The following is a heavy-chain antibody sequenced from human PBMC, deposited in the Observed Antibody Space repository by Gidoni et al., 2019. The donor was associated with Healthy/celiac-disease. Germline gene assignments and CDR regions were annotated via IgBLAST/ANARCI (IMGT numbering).Heavy chain of an antibody. D-gene: IGHD1-26*01. Sequence: TISRDNSKNTLYLQMNSLRAEDTAVYYCARDWANSGRPEIPFDYWGQGTLVTVSS. CDR3: ARDWANSGRPEIPFDY. J-gene: IGHJ4*02. V-gene: IGHV3-30*07.